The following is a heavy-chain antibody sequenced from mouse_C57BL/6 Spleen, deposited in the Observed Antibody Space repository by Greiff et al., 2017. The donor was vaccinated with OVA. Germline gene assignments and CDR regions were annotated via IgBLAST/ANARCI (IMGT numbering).Heavy chain of an antibody. Sequence: EVMLVESGEGLVKPGGSLKLSCAASGFTFSSYAMSWVRQTPEKRLEWVAYISSGGDYIYYADTVKGRFTISRDNARNTLYLQMSSLKSEDTAMYYCPRGKGPYYAMDYWGQGTSVTVSS. J-gene: IGHJ4*01. CDR2: ISSGGDYI. CDR1: GFTFSSYA. CDR3: PRGKGPYYAMDY. V-gene: IGHV5S21*01.